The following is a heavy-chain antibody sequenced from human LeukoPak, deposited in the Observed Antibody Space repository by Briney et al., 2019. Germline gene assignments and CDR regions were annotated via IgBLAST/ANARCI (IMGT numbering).Heavy chain of an antibody. V-gene: IGHV3-21*01. CDR3: ARYYADYYYYYYMDV. CDR2: ISSSSSYI. D-gene: IGHD3-3*01. Sequence: GGSLRLSCAASGFTISSFSMNWVRQAPGKGLEWVSSISSSSSYIYYADSVKGRFTISRHNAKNSLYLQMNSLRAEDTAVYYCARYYADYYYYYYMDVWGKGTTVTVSS. J-gene: IGHJ6*03. CDR1: GFTISSFS.